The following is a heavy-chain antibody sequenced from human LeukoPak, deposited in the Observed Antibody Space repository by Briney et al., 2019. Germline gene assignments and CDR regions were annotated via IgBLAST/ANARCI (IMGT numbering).Heavy chain of an antibody. CDR2: INQDGSEK. CDR1: GFTFSSYW. Sequence: GGSLRLSCAASGFTFSSYWMTWVRQAPGMGPECVANINQDGSEKNYVDSARGRFTISRDNARNSLYLQLNSLRAEDTAVYYCARTARLLESWGQGTLVTVSS. V-gene: IGHV3-7*01. J-gene: IGHJ4*02. CDR3: ARTARLLES. D-gene: IGHD2-21*02.